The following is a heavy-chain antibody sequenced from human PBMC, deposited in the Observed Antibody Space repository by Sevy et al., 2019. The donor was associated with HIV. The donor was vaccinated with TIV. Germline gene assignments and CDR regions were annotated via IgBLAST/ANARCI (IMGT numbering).Heavy chain of an antibody. CDR3: ARESGYTVNWSPGDH. CDR2: ISYNGGHT. D-gene: IGHD1-1*01. CDR1: GLTFNSHA. Sequence: GGSLRLSCKASGLTFNSHAMHWVRQAPGKGLEWVAVISYNGGHTFYGDSVKGRFIISRDNSKNTLYLEMNSLKVEDTARYYCARESGYTVNWSPGDHWGQGTLVTVSS. J-gene: IGHJ4*02. V-gene: IGHV3-30-3*01.